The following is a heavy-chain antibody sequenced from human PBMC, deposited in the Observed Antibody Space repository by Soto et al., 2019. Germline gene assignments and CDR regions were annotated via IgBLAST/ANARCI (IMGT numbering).Heavy chain of an antibody. CDR3: AKYGENYYYGMDV. CDR2: IYHSGST. D-gene: IGHD4-17*01. J-gene: IGHJ6*02. CDR1: GYSISSGYY. Sequence: SETLSLTCAVSGYSISSGYYWGWIRQPPGKGLEWIGNIYHSGSTYYNPSLKSRVTISIDTSKNQFSLKLHSVTAADTAVYYCAKYGENYYYGMDVWGQGTTVTVSS. V-gene: IGHV4-38-2*01.